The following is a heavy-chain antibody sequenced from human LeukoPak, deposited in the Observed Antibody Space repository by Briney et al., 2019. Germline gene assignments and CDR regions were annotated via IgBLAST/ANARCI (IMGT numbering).Heavy chain of an antibody. CDR1: GGSFSGYY. J-gene: IGHJ6*03. D-gene: IGHD3-10*01. CDR2: INLSGST. CDR3: ARHRTRNYYGSGSYYNGGSGYYYMDV. Sequence: SETLSLTCAVYGGSFSGYYWSWIRQPPGKGLEWIGEINLSGSTNSNPSLKSRVTISVDTSKNQFSLKLSSVTAADTAVYYCARHRTRNYYGSGSYYNGGSGYYYMDVWGKGTTVTVSS. V-gene: IGHV4-34*01.